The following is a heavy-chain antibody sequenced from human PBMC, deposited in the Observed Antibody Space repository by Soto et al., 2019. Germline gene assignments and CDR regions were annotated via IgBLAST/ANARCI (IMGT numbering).Heavy chain of an antibody. D-gene: IGHD3-10*01. Sequence: QVQLQQWGAGLLKPSETLSLTCAVYGGSFSGYYWSWIRQPPGKGLEGIGEINHSGSTTYNPSLKSRVTISVDTSKNQFSLKLSSVTAADTAVYYCARGRHVLLWFGELFDYWGQGTLVTASS. CDR3: ARGRHVLLWFGELFDY. J-gene: IGHJ4*02. CDR1: GGSFSGYY. CDR2: INHSGST. V-gene: IGHV4-34*01.